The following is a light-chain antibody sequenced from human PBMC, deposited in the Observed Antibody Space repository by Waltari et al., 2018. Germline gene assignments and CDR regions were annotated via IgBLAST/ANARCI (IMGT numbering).Light chain of an antibody. V-gene: IGLV4-69*01. CDR2: VNSDGSH. J-gene: IGLJ3*02. CDR3: QTGGHGTWV. Sequence: QRPQEWPRYWIKVNSDGSHNYGDDIPDRFSGSGSGAQLYLSISSLQSEDEADYICQTGGHGTWVFGGGTKLTVL.